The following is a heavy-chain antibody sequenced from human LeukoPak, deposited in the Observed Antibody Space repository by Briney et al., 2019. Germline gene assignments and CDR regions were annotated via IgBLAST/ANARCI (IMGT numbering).Heavy chain of an antibody. D-gene: IGHD2-2*03. Sequence: PGGSLRLSCAASGFTFSDSYMIWIRQAPGKGLEWVSVISGSGGSTYYADSVKGRFTISRDNSKNTLYLQMNSLRAEDTAVYYCAKDYLDIVVVPAALDAFDIWGQGTMVTVSS. J-gene: IGHJ3*02. V-gene: IGHV3-23*01. CDR2: ISGSGGST. CDR1: GFTFSDSY. CDR3: AKDYLDIVVVPAALDAFDI.